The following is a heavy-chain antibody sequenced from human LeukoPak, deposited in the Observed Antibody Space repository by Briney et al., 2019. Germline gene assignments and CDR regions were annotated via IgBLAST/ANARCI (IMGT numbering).Heavy chain of an antibody. CDR2: IGTAGDT. Sequence: GGSLRLSCAASGFTFSSYDMHWVHQATGKGLEWVSAIGTAGDTYYPGSVKGRFTISRENAKNSLYLQMNSLRAEDTAVYYCARGVGISTFDPWGQGTLVTVSS. V-gene: IGHV3-13*01. J-gene: IGHJ5*02. CDR3: ARGVGISTFDP. CDR1: GFTFSSYD. D-gene: IGHD2-15*01.